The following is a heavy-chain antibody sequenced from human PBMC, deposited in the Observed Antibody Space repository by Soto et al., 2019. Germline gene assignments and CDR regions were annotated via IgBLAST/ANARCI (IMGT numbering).Heavy chain of an antibody. CDR3: ARDSGGQHLVNWFDP. CDR2: ISAYNGNT. Sequence: TXXGIRWVRQAPGQGLEWMGWISAYNGNTNYAQKLQGRVTMTMDTSSSTAYMELRSLRSDDTAVYYCARDSGGQHLVNWFDPWGQGSLVTVSS. CDR1: TXXG. D-gene: IGHD6-13*01. V-gene: IGHV1-18*01. J-gene: IGHJ5*02.